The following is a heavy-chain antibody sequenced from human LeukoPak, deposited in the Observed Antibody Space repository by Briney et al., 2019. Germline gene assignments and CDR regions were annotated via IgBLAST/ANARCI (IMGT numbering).Heavy chain of an antibody. CDR1: GGSISSSNYY. D-gene: IGHD3-10*01. CDR2: IYYSGTT. Sequence: PSETLSLTCTVSGGSISSSNYYWGWIRQPPGKGLEWIASIYYSGTTYYYPSLKSRVTISEDTSKNQFSLKLISVTAADTAVYYCARLLYGSGGGFDYWGQGILVTVSS. V-gene: IGHV4-39*01. CDR3: ARLLYGSGGGFDY. J-gene: IGHJ4*02.